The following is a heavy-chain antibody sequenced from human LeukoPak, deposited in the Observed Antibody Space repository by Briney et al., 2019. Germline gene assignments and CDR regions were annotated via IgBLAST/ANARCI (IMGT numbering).Heavy chain of an antibody. D-gene: IGHD3-3*01. V-gene: IGHV3-21*01. CDR3: AREEPTYYDFWSGYGMDV. Sequence: GGSLRLSCAASGFTFSSYSMNWVRQAPGKGLEWVSSISSSSSYTYYADSVKGRFTISRDNAKNSLYLQMNSLRAEDTAVYYCAREEPTYYDFWSGYGMDVWGQGTTVTVSS. CDR2: ISSSSSYT. J-gene: IGHJ6*02. CDR1: GFTFSSYS.